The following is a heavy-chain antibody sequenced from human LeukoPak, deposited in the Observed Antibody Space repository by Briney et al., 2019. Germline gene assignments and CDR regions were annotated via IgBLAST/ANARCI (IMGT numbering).Heavy chain of an antibody. Sequence: PGGSLRLSCAASGFTVSSNYMSWVRQAPGKGLEWVSVIYSGGSTYYADSVKGRFTISRDNSKNTLYLQMNSLRAGDTAVYYCARAKRYDNRGTLDYWGQGTLVTVSS. D-gene: IGHD3-10*01. CDR3: ARAKRYDNRGTLDY. V-gene: IGHV3-53*01. J-gene: IGHJ4*02. CDR1: GFTVSSNY. CDR2: IYSGGST.